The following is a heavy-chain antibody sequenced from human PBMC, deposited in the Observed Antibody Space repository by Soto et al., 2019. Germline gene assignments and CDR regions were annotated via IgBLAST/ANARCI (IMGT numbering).Heavy chain of an antibody. CDR2: ISGSGGST. D-gene: IGHD4-17*01. CDR3: AKGSYGDYKNYFDY. V-gene: IGHV3-23*01. CDR1: GFTFSSYA. J-gene: IGHJ4*02. Sequence: GGSLRLSCAASGFTFSSYAMSWVRQAPGKGLEWVSAISGSGGSTYYADSVRGRFTISRDNSKNTLYLQMNSLRAEDTAVYYCAKGSYGDYKNYFDYWGQGTLVTVSS.